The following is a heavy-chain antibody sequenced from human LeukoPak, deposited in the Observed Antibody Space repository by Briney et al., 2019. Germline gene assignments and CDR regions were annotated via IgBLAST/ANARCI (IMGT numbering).Heavy chain of an antibody. V-gene: IGHV4-59*08. CDR2: VYDSAST. CDR3: ARQLYSSSWSPWCFDP. J-gene: IGHJ5*02. Sequence: PSETLSLTCTVSGGSISSYYCSWIRQPPGRGLEWIGFVYDSASTNYNPSLKCRVTISVDTSKNRFALKLSSVTAADAAVYYCARQLYSSSWSPWCFDPWGQGTLVTVSS. CDR1: GGSISSYY. D-gene: IGHD6-13*01.